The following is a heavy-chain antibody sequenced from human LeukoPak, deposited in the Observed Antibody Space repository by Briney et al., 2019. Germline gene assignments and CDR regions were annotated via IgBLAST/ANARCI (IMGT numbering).Heavy chain of an antibody. CDR1: GFTFSSYA. V-gene: IGHV3-23*01. CDR3: AKDFSNGDYGYNLVNFDY. Sequence: GGSLRLSCAASGFTFSSYAMSWVRQAPGKGLEWVSAISGSGGSTYYADSVKGRFTISRDNSKNTLYPQMNSLRAEDTAVYYCAKDFSNGDYGYNLVNFDYWGQGTLVTVSS. D-gene: IGHD4-17*01. CDR2: ISGSGGST. J-gene: IGHJ4*02.